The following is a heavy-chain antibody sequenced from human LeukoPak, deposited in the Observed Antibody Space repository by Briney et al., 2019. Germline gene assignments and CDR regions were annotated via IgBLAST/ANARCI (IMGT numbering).Heavy chain of an antibody. CDR2: IYYSGST. Sequence: NPSETLSLTCTVSGGSISSYYWSWIRQPPGKGLEWIGYIYYSGSTNYNPSLKSRVTISVDTSKNQFSLKLSSVTAADTAVYYCARGTTRGYYGMDVWGQGTTVAVSS. D-gene: IGHD1-7*01. CDR1: GGSISSYY. V-gene: IGHV4-59*01. J-gene: IGHJ6*02. CDR3: ARGTTRGYYGMDV.